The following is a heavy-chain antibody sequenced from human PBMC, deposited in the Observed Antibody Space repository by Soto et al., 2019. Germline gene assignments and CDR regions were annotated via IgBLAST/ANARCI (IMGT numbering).Heavy chain of an antibody. D-gene: IGHD4-17*01. CDR1: GGSISSYY. CDR3: ARAVTTVVTYWYFDL. V-gene: IGHV4-59*01. J-gene: IGHJ2*01. CDR2: IYYSGST. Sequence: QVQLQESGPGLVKPSETLSLTCTVSGGSISSYYWSWIRQPPGKGLEWIGYIYYSGSTNYNPSLKSRVTISVDTSKNQCARKLSSVTAADTAVYYCARAVTTVVTYWYFDLWGRGTLVTVSS.